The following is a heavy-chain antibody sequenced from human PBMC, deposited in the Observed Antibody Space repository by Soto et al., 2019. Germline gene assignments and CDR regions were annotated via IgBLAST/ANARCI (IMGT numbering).Heavy chain of an antibody. CDR3: ARVVPAAMYYYYGMDV. D-gene: IGHD2-2*01. CDR1: GFTFSSYA. V-gene: IGHV3-30-3*01. CDR2: ISYDGSNK. Sequence: GGSLRLSCAASGFTFSSYAMHWVRQAPGKGLEWVAVISYDGSNKYYADSVKGRFTISRDNSKNTLYLQMNSLRAEDTAVYYCARVVPAAMYYYYGMDVWGQGTTVTVSS. J-gene: IGHJ6*02.